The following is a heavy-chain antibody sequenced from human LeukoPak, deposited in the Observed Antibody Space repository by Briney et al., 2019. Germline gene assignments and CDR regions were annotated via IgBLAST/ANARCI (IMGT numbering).Heavy chain of an antibody. V-gene: IGHV4-34*01. J-gene: IGHJ6*02. CDR3: ARGSDYYYYGMDV. CDR2: INHSGST. Sequence: SETLSLTCAVYGGSFSGYYWNWTRQPPGKGLEWIGEINHSGSTNYNPSLKSRVTISVDTSKNQFSLKLSSVTAADTAVYYCARGSDYYYYGMDVWGQGTTVTVSS. CDR1: GGSFSGYY.